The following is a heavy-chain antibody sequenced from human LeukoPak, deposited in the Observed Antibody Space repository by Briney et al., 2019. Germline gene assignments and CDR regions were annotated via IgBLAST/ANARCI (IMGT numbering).Heavy chain of an antibody. CDR1: GFTFSSYG. J-gene: IGHJ4*02. CDR2: ISYDGSNK. Sequence: PGGSLRLSCAASGFTFSSYGMHWVRQAPGKGLEWVAVISYDGSNKYYADSVKGRFTISRDNSKNTLYLQMNSLRAEDTALYYCAKDISQVVGYYFDYWGQGTLVTVSS. V-gene: IGHV3-30*18. CDR3: AKDISQVVGYYFDY.